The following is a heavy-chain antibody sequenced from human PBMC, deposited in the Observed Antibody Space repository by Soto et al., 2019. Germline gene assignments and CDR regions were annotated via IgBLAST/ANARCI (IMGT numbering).Heavy chain of an antibody. CDR3: ARDFYEYPRMYYFDY. D-gene: IGHD3-3*01. V-gene: IGHV1-46*01. Sequence: GASVKVSCKASGYTFTSYYMHWVRQAPGQGLEWMGIINPSGGSTSYAQKFQGRVTMTRDTSTSTVYMELSSLRSEDTAVYYCARDFYEYPRMYYFDYWGQGTLVTVSS. CDR2: INPSGGST. CDR1: GYTFTSYY. J-gene: IGHJ4*02.